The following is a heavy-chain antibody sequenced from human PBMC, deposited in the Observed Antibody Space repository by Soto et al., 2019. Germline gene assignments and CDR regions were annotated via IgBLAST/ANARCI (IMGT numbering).Heavy chain of an antibody. D-gene: IGHD3-10*01. CDR3: ATDLSVSVINKPFDY. J-gene: IGHJ4*02. CDR2: INSGSSTI. V-gene: IGHV3-48*02. CDR1: GFTFSYWS. Sequence: EVQLVEAGGGLVQPGGSLRLSCTASGFTFSYWSLNWVRQRPGKGLEWVAHINSGSSTINYADSVRGRFTISRDDAKDSLFLQMNSLRDEYTAIYYCATDLSVSVINKPFDYWGQGTLVTVSS.